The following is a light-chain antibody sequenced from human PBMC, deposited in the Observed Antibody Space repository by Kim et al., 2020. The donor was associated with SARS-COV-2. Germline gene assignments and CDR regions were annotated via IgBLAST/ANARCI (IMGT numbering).Light chain of an antibody. CDR3: CSYAGRYIL. Sequence: PGQSFTISYTGTSSDVGGYNYVSWYQQHPGKAPKLMIYDVTKRPSGVPDRFSGSKSGNTASLTISGLQAEDEADYHCCSYAGRYILFGGGTQLTVL. CDR1: SSDVGGYNY. CDR2: DVT. J-gene: IGLJ3*02. V-gene: IGLV2-11*01.